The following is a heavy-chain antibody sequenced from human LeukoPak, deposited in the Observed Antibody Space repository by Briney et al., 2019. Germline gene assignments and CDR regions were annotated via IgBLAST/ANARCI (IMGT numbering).Heavy chain of an antibody. Sequence: PSETLSLTXAVYGGSFSGYYWSWIRQPAGKGVEWIGRIYTSGSTNYNPSLKSRVTISVDTSKNQFSLKLSSVTAADTAVYYCARVGSGYMTTVTTVDYWGQGTLVTVSS. CDR2: IYTSGST. CDR1: GGSFSGYY. V-gene: IGHV4-59*10. CDR3: ARVGSGYMTTVTTVDY. J-gene: IGHJ4*02. D-gene: IGHD4-11*01.